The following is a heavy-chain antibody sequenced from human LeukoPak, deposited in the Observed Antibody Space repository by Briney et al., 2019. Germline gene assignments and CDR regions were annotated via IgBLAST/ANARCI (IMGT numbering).Heavy chain of an antibody. D-gene: IGHD2-21*01. CDR1: GLIFSSYG. CDR2: ISYDGSNK. Sequence: GRSLRLSCAASGLIFSSYGMHWVRQAPGKGLEWVAVISYDGSNKYYADSVKGRFTISRDNSKNTLYLQMNSLRAEDTAVYYCARDYAFALWDFDYWGQGTLVTVSS. J-gene: IGHJ4*02. V-gene: IGHV3-30*03. CDR3: ARDYAFALWDFDY.